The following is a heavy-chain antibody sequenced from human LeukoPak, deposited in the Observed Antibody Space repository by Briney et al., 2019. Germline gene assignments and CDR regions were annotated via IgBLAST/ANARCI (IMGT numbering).Heavy chain of an antibody. Sequence: PGGSLRLSCAASGFTFSSCSMNWVCQAPGKGLEWVSSISSSSSYIYYADSVKGRFTISRDNAKNSLYLQMNSLRAEDTAVYYCARDTAASPFDYWGQGTLVTVSS. CDR1: GFTFSSCS. D-gene: IGHD2-2*01. V-gene: IGHV3-21*01. CDR3: ARDTAASPFDY. J-gene: IGHJ4*02. CDR2: ISSSSSYI.